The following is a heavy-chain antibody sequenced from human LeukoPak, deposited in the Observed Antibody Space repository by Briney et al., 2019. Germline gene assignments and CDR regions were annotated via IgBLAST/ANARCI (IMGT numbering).Heavy chain of an antibody. CDR1: GGSISSYY. Sequence: KSSETLSLTCTVSGGSISSYYWSWIRQPPGKGLEWIGYIYYSGSTNYNPSLKSRVTISVDTSKNQFSLKLSSVTAADTAVYYCARGTSSGYHFDYWGQGTLVTVSS. V-gene: IGHV4-59*01. D-gene: IGHD3-22*01. CDR2: IYYSGST. CDR3: ARGTSSGYHFDY. J-gene: IGHJ4*02.